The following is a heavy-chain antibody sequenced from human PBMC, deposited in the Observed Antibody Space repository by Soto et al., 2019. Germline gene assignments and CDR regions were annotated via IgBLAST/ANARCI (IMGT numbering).Heavy chain of an antibody. CDR2: ISYDGSHK. CDR1: GFSFRTYA. D-gene: IGHD6-13*01. Sequence: QVQLVESGGGVVQPGRSLRLSCVASGFSFRTYAMHWVRQAPGKGLEWVAVISYDGSHKNDADSVKGRFTISRDNSKNTLYLQMDSLRGEDTALYYCASAYSSSWHNFDHWGQGTLVTVSS. CDR3: ASAYSSSWHNFDH. V-gene: IGHV3-30-3*01. J-gene: IGHJ4*02.